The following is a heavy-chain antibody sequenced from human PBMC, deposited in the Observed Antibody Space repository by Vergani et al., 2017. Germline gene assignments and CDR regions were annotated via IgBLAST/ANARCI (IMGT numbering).Heavy chain of an antibody. CDR3: ARGQTGYSRDWSTYFFYMDV. CDR2: VYYSGTT. J-gene: IGHJ6*03. V-gene: IGHV4-30-2*01. CDR1: GDAISRDTYS. Sequence: QLQLQESDSRLVNPSQTLSLTCTLSGDAISRDTYSWNWVRQPPGKPLEWIVSVYYSGTTYYNPSLGGRVTMSIDKSKNHFSLTLTSVTAADSAFYFCARGQTGYSRDWSTYFFYMDVWGKGTTVTVSS. D-gene: IGHD3/OR15-3a*01.